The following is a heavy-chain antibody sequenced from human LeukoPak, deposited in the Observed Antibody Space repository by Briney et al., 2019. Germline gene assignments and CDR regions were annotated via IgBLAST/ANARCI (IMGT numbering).Heavy chain of an antibody. CDR2: IYYRGST. D-gene: IGHD6-19*01. Sequence: PSETLSLTCTVSGDSISSSSYYWGWIRQPPGKGLEWIRSIYYRGSTYYNPSLKSRVTISVDTSKNQFSLKLSSVTAADTAVYYCARGVRYSSGWYGEYCFDYWGQGTLVTVSS. V-gene: IGHV4-39*01. J-gene: IGHJ4*02. CDR1: GDSISSSSYY. CDR3: ARGVRYSSGWYGEYCFDY.